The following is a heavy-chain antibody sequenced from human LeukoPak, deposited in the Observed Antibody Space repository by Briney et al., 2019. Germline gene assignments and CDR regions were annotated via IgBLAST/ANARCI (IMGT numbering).Heavy chain of an antibody. CDR1: GGSFSNYF. D-gene: IGHD4-17*01. J-gene: IGHJ4*02. CDR2: ISLSGTI. V-gene: IGHV4-34*01. CDR3: ALSTTTVTTRTLDY. Sequence: SKTLSLTCTVSGGSFSNYFWTWIRQPPGKGLEWIGEISLSGTIKYNPSLKSRVTISVDTSKNQFSLKLSTVTAADTAVYYCALSTTTVTTRTLDYWGQGALVIVSS.